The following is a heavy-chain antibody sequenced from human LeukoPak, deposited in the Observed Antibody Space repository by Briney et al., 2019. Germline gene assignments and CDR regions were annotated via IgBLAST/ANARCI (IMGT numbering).Heavy chain of an antibody. Sequence: SETLSLTCTVSGGSISSYYWSWIRQPPGKGLEWIGYIYYSGSTNYNPSLKSRVTISVDTSKNQFSLKLSSVTAADTAVYYCASYDSSGYLYLVGSFDIWGQGTMVTVSS. D-gene: IGHD3-22*01. V-gene: IGHV4-59*01. CDR1: GGSISSYY. CDR2: IYYSGST. CDR3: ASYDSSGYLYLVGSFDI. J-gene: IGHJ3*02.